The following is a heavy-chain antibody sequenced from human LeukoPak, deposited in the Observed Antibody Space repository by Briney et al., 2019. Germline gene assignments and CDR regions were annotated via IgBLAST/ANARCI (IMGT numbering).Heavy chain of an antibody. J-gene: IGHJ4*02. V-gene: IGHV4-34*01. D-gene: IGHD3-3*01. CDR2: INHSGST. CDR3: ARGPAYYDFWSGYYSFDY. CDR1: GGSISSYY. Sequence: SETLSRTCTVSGGSISSYYWSWIRQPPGKGLEWIGEINHSGSTNYNPSLKSRVTISVDTSKNQFSLKLSSVTAADTVVYYCARGPAYYDFWSGYYSFDYWGQGTLVTVSS.